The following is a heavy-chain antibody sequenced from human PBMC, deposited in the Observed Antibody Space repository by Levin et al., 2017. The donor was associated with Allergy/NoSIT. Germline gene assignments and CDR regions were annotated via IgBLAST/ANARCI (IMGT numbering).Heavy chain of an antibody. D-gene: IGHD2-21*01. J-gene: IGHJ6*02. V-gene: IGHV3-23*01. CDR2: ITGSGDNT. CDR3: AKGHPRIRYYYYSMDV. CDR1: RVTFTSYA. Sequence: GESLKISCVASRVTFTSYAMNWVRQAPGKGLEWVSAITGSGDNTYYADSVKGRFTISRDNSQSTLFLHMNSLRVDDTAIYYCAKGHPRIRYYYYSMDVWGQATTVAVSS.